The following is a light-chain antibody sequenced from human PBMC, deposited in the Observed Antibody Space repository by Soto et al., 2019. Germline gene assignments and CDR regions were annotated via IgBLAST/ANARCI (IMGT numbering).Light chain of an antibody. V-gene: IGKV3-15*01. CDR2: GAS. J-gene: IGKJ1*01. Sequence: ETMLTQSPGTLSLSPGERATLSCRASQSVSSNLAWYQQKPGQAPRLLIYGASTRATGIPARFSGSGSGTEFTLTISSLQSEDFAIYYCHQRQSWPRTFGQGTKVDI. CDR1: QSVSSN. CDR3: HQRQSWPRT.